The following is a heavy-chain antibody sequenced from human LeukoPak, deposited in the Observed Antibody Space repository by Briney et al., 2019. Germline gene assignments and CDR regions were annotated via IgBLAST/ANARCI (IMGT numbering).Heavy chain of an antibody. CDR1: GFSFSSFE. J-gene: IGHJ4*02. V-gene: IGHV3-48*03. Sequence: PGGSLRLSCVVSGFSFSSFEMTWVRQAPGKGLEWVAYISKNSGPHYADSVKGRFTISRDNARKSLYLQMNSLRAEDTAVYYCARSLSGYITDPFFDQWGLGALVTVSS. CDR2: ISKNSGP. D-gene: IGHD5-12*01. CDR3: ARSLSGYITDPFFDQ.